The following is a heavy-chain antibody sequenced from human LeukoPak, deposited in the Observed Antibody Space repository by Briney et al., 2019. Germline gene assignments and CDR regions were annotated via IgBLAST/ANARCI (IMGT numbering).Heavy chain of an antibody. V-gene: IGHV1-2*02. Sequence: ASVKVSCKASGYTFTGYYMHWVRQAPGQGLEWMGWINPNSGGTNYAQKFQGRFTMTRDTSISTAYMELSRLRSDDTAVYYCARWVEFRTEFDYWGQGTLVTVSA. CDR3: ARWVEFRTEFDY. CDR1: GYTFTGYY. J-gene: IGHJ4*02. CDR2: INPNSGGT.